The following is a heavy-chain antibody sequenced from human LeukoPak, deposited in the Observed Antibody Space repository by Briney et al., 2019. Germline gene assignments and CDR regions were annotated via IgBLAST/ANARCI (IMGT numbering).Heavy chain of an antibody. J-gene: IGHJ4*02. CDR1: SGSISSGTYY. CDR3: AREYDSSGYIGTFDY. D-gene: IGHD3-22*01. CDR2: IYSSWNT. V-gene: IGHV4-61*02. Sequence: SQTLSLTCAVSSGSISSGTYYWSWIRQPAGKGLEWIRRIYSSWNTSYNPSLESRVTISVDTSKNRFSLKLSSVTAADTAVYYCAREYDSSGYIGTFDYWGQGTLVTVSS.